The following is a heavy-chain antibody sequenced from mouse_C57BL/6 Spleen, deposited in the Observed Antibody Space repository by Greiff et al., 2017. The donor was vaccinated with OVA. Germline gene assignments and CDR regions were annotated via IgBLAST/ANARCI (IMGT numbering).Heavy chain of an antibody. Sequence: EVKLMESGPGLVKPSQSLSLTCSVTGYSITSGYYWNWIRQFPGNKLEWMGYISYDGSNNYNPSLKNRISITRDTSKNQFFLKLNSVTTEDTATYYCAREDYYGGFAYWGKGTLVTVSA. CDR3: AREDYYGGFAY. V-gene: IGHV3-6*01. J-gene: IGHJ3*01. CDR2: ISYDGSN. CDR1: GYSITSGYY. D-gene: IGHD1-1*01.